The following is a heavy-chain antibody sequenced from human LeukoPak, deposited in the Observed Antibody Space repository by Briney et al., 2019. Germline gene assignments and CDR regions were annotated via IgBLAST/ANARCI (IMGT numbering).Heavy chain of an antibody. CDR1: GFTFSDYY. V-gene: IGHV3-11*01. CDR3: ARGHFYYYYGMDV. CDR2: ISSGSTI. Sequence: PGGSLRLSCAASGFTFSDYYMSWIRQAPGKGLEWVSYISSGSTIYHADSVKGRFTISRDNAKNSLYLQMNSLRAEDTAVYYCARGHFYYYYGMDVWGQGTTITVSS. J-gene: IGHJ6*02.